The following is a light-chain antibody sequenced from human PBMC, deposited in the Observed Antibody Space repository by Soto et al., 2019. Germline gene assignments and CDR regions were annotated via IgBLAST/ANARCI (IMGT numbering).Light chain of an antibody. J-gene: IGKJ1*01. V-gene: IGKV3-15*01. CDR3: QQYYNWPPGT. Sequence: EIVMTQSPATLSVSPGEGATLSCRASQSVTSDLAWYQQKPGQAPRLLIYDASTRATGIPARFSGSGSGTEFTLTISSLQSEDFAVYYCQQYYNWPPGTFGQGTKVEVK. CDR2: DAS. CDR1: QSVTSD.